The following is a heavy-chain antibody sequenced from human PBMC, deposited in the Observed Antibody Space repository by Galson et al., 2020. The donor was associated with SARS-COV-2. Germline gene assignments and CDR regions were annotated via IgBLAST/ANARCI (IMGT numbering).Heavy chain of an antibody. J-gene: IGHJ4*02. CDR3: ARDHFIVGATSLDY. CDR1: GGSISSSSYY. Sequence: SETLSLTCTVSGGSISSSSYYWGWIRQPPGKGLEWIGSIYYSGSTYYNPSLKSRVTISVDTSKNQFSLKLSSVTAADTAVYYCARDHFIVGATSLDYWGQGTLVTVSS. D-gene: IGHD1-26*01. V-gene: IGHV4-39*07. CDR2: IYYSGST.